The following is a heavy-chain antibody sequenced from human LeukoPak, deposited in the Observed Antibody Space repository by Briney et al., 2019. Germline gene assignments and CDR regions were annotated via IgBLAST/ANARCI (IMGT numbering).Heavy chain of an antibody. CDR1: GYTFTGYY. D-gene: IGHD5-24*01. CDR3: ARDGTRDGYSLDY. V-gene: IGHV1-3*03. J-gene: IGHJ4*02. CDR2: INAGNGNT. Sequence: ASVKASCKAYGYTFTGYYMHWVRQAPGQRLEWMGWINAGNGNTKYSQEFQGRVTITRDTSASTAYMELSSLRSEDMAVYYCARDGTRDGYSLDYWGQGTLVTVSS.